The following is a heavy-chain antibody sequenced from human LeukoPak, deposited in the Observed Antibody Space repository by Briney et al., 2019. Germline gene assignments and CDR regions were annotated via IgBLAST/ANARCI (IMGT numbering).Heavy chain of an antibody. J-gene: IGHJ4*02. CDR3: AKRYCSGGSCYSGSDY. Sequence: GGSLRLSCAASGFTFSSYAMSWVRQAPGKGLEWVSAISASGGSTFYADSVKGRFTISRDNSKNTLYLQMNSLRAEDTAVYYCAKRYCSGGSCYSGSDYWGQGTLVTVSS. D-gene: IGHD2-15*01. CDR1: GFTFSSYA. V-gene: IGHV3-23*01. CDR2: ISASGGST.